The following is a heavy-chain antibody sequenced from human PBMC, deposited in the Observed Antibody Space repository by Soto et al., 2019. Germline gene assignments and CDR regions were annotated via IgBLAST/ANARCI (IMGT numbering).Heavy chain of an antibody. V-gene: IGHV3-23*01. D-gene: IGHD3-9*01. CDR1: GFTFSSYA. Sequence: EVQLLESGGGLVQPGGSLRLSCAASGFTFSSYAMCWVRQAPGKGLEWVSALGGTGGRAYYADSVKGRFTVSRDNSRNTLFLQMNSLRVEDTAIYCCAKADRPYYEILTGPDYWGQGTLVTVSS. CDR3: AKADRPYYEILTGPDY. CDR2: LGGTGGRA. J-gene: IGHJ4*02.